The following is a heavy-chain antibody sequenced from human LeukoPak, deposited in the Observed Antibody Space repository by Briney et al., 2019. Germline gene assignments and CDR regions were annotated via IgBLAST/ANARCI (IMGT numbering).Heavy chain of an antibody. CDR1: GFTFTTYW. J-gene: IGHJ4*02. CDR3: ARNLPHDY. V-gene: IGHV3-7*01. CDR2: INQDESEK. Sequence: GGSLRLSCAASGFTFTTYWMSWVRQAPGKGLEWVADINQDESEKYYVDSVKGRFTISRDNAKISLYLLMNSLRAEDTAVYYCARNLPHDYWGQGTLVTVSS.